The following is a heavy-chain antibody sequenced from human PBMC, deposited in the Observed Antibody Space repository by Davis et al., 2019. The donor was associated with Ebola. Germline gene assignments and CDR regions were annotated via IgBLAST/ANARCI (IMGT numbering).Heavy chain of an antibody. V-gene: IGHV3-30*04. Sequence: GESLKISCAASGFTFSSYAMHWVRQAPGKGLEWVAVISYDGSNKYYADSVKGRFTISRDNSKNTLYLQMNSLRAEDTAVYYCARDESTSGPNAFDIWGQGTMVTVSS. CDR1: GFTFSSYA. CDR2: ISYDGSNK. CDR3: ARDESTSGPNAFDI. J-gene: IGHJ3*02.